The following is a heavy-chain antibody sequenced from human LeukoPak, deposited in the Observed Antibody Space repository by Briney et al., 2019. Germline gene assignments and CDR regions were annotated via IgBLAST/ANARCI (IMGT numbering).Heavy chain of an antibody. CDR3: SRDEAAAGNFHY. D-gene: IGHD6-13*01. CDR2: INPNSGGT. Sequence: ASVKVSFKASGYTFTGYYMHWVRQAPGQGMEWKGWINPNSGGTNYDQTFPGRVTMTRATSISTASMELSRLRSGAKDVYYYSRDEAAAGNFHYWGKGTLGTVSS. CDR1: GYTFTGYY. J-gene: IGHJ4*02. V-gene: IGHV1-2*02.